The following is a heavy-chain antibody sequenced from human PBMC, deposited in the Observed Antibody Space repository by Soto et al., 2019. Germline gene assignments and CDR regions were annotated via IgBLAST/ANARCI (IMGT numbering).Heavy chain of an antibody. CDR3: TRVAYCSSTSCYLGGYGMDV. D-gene: IGHD2-2*01. J-gene: IGHJ6*02. CDR2: IRSKAYGGTT. CDR1: GFTFGDYA. V-gene: IGHV3-49*04. Sequence: GGSLRLSCTASGFTFGDYAMSWVRQAPGKGLEWVGFIRSKAYGGTTEYAGSVKGRITISRDDSKSIAYLQMNSLKTEDTAVYYCTRVAYCSSTSCYLGGYGMDVWGQGTTVTVSS.